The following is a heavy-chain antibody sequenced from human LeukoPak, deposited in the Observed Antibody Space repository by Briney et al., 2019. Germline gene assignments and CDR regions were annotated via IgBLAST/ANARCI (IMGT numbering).Heavy chain of an antibody. CDR1: GYTFSNYG. D-gene: IGHD3-22*01. J-gene: IGHJ4*02. Sequence: ASVKVSCKASGYTFSNYGISWVRQAPGQGLKRMGWISAYNGNTNYAQNFQGGVTMTTDTSTTTAYMELSSLRSDDTAVYYCARDRGYDSSGIHFDYWGQGTLVTVSS. V-gene: IGHV1-18*01. CDR2: ISAYNGNT. CDR3: ARDRGYDSSGIHFDY.